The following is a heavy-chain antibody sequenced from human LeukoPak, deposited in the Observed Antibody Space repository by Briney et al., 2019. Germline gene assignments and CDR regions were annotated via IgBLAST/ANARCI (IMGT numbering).Heavy chain of an antibody. CDR2: IYYSGST. J-gene: IGHJ4*02. Sequence: SETLSLTCTVSGGSISSYYWSWIRQPPGKGLEWIGYIYYSGSTNYNPSLKSRVTISVDTSKNQFSLKLSSVTAADTAVYYCAREGGDFWSGYYDNWGQGTLVTVSS. CDR3: AREGGDFWSGYYDN. V-gene: IGHV4-59*01. D-gene: IGHD3-3*01. CDR1: GGSISSYY.